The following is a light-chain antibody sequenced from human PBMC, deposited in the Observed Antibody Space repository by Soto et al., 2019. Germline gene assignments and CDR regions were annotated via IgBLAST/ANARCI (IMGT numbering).Light chain of an antibody. J-gene: IGLJ1*01. CDR2: EVS. V-gene: IGLV2-14*03. CDR1: SSDVGGYNY. CDR3: SSYTASSTLL. Sequence: QSALTQPASVSGSPGQSITISCTGTSSDVGGYNYVSWSQQHPGKAPKLLISEVSNRPSGVSNRFSGSKSGNTASLTISGFQADDEADYYCSSYTASSTLLFGTGTKLTVL.